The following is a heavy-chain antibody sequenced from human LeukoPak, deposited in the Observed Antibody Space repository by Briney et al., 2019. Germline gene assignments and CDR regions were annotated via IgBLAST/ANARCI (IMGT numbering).Heavy chain of an antibody. J-gene: IGHJ3*02. CDR3: ARDRGALDI. V-gene: IGHV3-74*01. CDR2: VNKDGTFA. Sequence: GGSLRLSCAASGFTFSDYWMHWVRQVPRKGPVWLSRVNKDGTFAQYAGSMKGRFTISRDNAKNTVYLQVSSLRAEDTAVYYCARDRGALDIWGLGTMVIVSS. CDR1: GFTFSDYW. D-gene: IGHD3-10*01.